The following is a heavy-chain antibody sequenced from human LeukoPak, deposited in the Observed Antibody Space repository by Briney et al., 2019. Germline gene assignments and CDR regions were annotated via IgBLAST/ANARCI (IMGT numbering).Heavy chain of an antibody. CDR3: ARDSGSLTSFDY. D-gene: IGHD6-25*01. Sequence: SCKASGGTFSSYAMHWVRQAPGKGLEWVAVISYDGSNKYYADSVKGRFTISRDNSKNTLYLQMNSLRAEDTAVYYCARDSGSLTSFDYWGQGTLVTVSS. CDR2: ISYDGSNK. CDR1: GGTFSSYA. J-gene: IGHJ4*02. V-gene: IGHV3-30-3*01.